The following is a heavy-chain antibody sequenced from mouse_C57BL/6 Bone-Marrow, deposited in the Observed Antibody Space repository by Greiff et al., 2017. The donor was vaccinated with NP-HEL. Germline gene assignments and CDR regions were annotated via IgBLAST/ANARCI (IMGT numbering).Heavy chain of an antibody. V-gene: IGHV7-3*01. D-gene: IGHD2-4*01. CDR3: ARSIYYDYADDPFYAMDY. Sequence: EVQGVESGGGLVQPGGSLSLSCAASGFTFTDYYMRWVRQPPGKALEWLVFIRNKANGYTTEYSASVKGRFTISRDNSQSILYLQMNALRAEDSATYYCARSIYYDYADDPFYAMDYWGQGTSVTVSS. CDR2: IRNKANGYTT. J-gene: IGHJ4*01. CDR1: GFTFTDYY.